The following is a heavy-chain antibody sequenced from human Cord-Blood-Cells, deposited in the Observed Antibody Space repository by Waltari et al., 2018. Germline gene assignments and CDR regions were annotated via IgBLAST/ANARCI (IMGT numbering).Heavy chain of an antibody. CDR2: IHHSGST. CDR1: GGSFSGYY. V-gene: IGHV4-34*01. CDR3: ARAVHSSSWFGGY. Sequence: QVQLQQWGAGLLKPSETLSLTCAVYGGSFSGYYWSWIRQPPGKGLELIGEIHHSGSTNDNPALRSRVTISVETSKNQFSLKLGSVTAADTAVYYCARAVHSSSWFGGYWGQGTLVTVSS. J-gene: IGHJ4*02. D-gene: IGHD6-13*01.